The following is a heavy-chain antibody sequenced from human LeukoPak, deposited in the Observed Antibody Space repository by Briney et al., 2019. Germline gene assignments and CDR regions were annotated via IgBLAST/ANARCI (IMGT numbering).Heavy chain of an antibody. D-gene: IGHD4-23*01. Sequence: GGSLRLSCAASGFTFSGSAMHWVRQASGKGLEWVGRIRSKANSYATAYAASVKGRFTISRDNSKNTLYLQMNSLRAEDTAVYYCAKEPGYLRWCAWGQGTLVTASS. V-gene: IGHV3-73*01. CDR2: IRSKANSYAT. CDR3: AKEPGYLRWCA. CDR1: GFTFSGSA. J-gene: IGHJ5*02.